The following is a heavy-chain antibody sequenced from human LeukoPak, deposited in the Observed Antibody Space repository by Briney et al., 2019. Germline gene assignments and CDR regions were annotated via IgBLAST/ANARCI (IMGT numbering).Heavy chain of an antibody. Sequence: RGSLRLSCAASGFTFSSYAMSWVRQAPGKGLERVSAISGSGDSTYYADSVKGRFTISRDNTKNTLFLQMNSLRAEDTAVYYCAKETVAAPPIDYWGQGTLVTVSS. CDR3: AKETVAAPPIDY. CDR1: GFTFSSYA. V-gene: IGHV3-23*01. D-gene: IGHD6-19*01. J-gene: IGHJ4*02. CDR2: ISGSGDST.